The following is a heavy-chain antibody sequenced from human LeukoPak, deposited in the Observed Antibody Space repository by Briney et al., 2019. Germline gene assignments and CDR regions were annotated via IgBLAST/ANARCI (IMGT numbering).Heavy chain of an antibody. V-gene: IGHV4-34*01. CDR1: GGSFSGYY. Sequence: PSETLSLTCAVYGGSFSGYYWSWIPQPPGKGREWIGETNHSGSTNCNPSLKSRVTISVDTSKNQFSLKLSSVTAADTAVYYCARGVEGDILNWGQGTLVTVSS. D-gene: IGHD3-9*01. J-gene: IGHJ4*02. CDR2: TNHSGST. CDR3: ARGVEGDILN.